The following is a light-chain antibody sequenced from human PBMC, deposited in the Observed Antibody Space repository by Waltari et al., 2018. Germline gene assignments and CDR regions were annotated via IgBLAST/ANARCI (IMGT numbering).Light chain of an antibody. J-gene: IGKJ1*01. CDR1: QSVSSN. Sequence: EIVMTQAPVTLSVSPGERATLFCRASQSVSSNLAWYQPKPGRGPRLLIYGASIRATGIPARFTGSGSGTEFTLTISSLQAEDVAVYYCQQYYDIPWTFGQGTKVEIK. CDR2: GAS. CDR3: QQYYDIPWT. V-gene: IGKV3-15*01.